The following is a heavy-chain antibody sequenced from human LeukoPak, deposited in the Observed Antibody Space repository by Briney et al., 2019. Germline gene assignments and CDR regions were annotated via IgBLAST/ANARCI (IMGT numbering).Heavy chain of an antibody. V-gene: IGHV3-21*06. Sequence: GGSLRLSCAASGFTFSSYNMNWVRQAPGKGLEWVSSITSSSSHIYYADSVTGRFTISRDNAKNSVYLQMNSLRVEDTAVYYCARDSGRYGYCMDVWGKGTTVTVSS. J-gene: IGHJ6*04. CDR2: ITSSSSHI. D-gene: IGHD1-26*01. CDR1: GFTFSSYN. CDR3: ARDSGRYGYCMDV.